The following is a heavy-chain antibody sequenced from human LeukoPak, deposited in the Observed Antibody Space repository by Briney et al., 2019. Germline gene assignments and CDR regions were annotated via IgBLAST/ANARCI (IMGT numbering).Heavy chain of an antibody. CDR3: AGGQDYYGSEYGMDV. V-gene: IGHV3-21*01. CDR2: ISSSSSYI. Sequence: GGSLRLSCAASGFTFSSESMIWVRQAPGKGLDWVSSISSSSSYIYYADSVKGRFTISRDNAKNSLYLQMNSLRAEDTAVYYCAGGQDYYGSEYGMDVWGKGTTVTVSS. D-gene: IGHD3-10*01. CDR1: GFTFSSES. J-gene: IGHJ6*04.